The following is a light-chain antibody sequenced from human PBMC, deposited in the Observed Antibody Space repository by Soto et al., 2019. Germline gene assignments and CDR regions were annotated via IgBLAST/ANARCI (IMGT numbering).Light chain of an antibody. CDR2: KAS. CDR3: QQYKSYPWT. J-gene: IGKJ1*01. V-gene: IGKV1-5*03. CDR1: QSLSSL. Sequence: DIQMTQSPSTLSASVGDRVTITCRASQSLSSLLAWYQQKPGRAPNLLIYKASSLQSGVPSRFSGSASGTGFTLTIENLQPDDFGIYYCQQYKSYPWTFGQGTKVDI.